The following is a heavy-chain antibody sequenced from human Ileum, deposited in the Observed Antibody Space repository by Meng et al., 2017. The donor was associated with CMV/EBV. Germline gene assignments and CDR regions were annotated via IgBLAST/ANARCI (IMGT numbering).Heavy chain of an antibody. V-gene: IGHV3-30*02. CDR1: GFTFSSYG. D-gene: IGHD6-19*01. J-gene: IGHJ4*02. Sequence: GESLKISCAASGFTFSSYGMHWVRQAPGKGLEWVAFIRYDGRYKYYADSVKGRFTISRDNSRNTLYLQMNSLRAEDTAVYYCEKDSWGGAWLELDYWGQGTLVTVSS. CDR3: EKDSWGGAWLELDY. CDR2: IRYDGRYK.